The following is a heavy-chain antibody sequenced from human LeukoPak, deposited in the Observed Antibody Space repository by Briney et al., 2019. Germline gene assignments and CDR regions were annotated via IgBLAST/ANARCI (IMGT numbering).Heavy chain of an antibody. D-gene: IGHD2-15*01. CDR1: GFTFKTYA. Sequence: GGSLRLSCAASGFTFKTYAMSWVRQAPGKGLEWVSGISGGGKNTYYADSVKGRFTISRDNAKNTLYLQMNSLRAEDTAVYYCAKSRRAYCSGGSCFGLWDYWGQGTLVTVSS. CDR2: ISGGGKNT. J-gene: IGHJ4*02. CDR3: AKSRRAYCSGGSCFGLWDY. V-gene: IGHV3-23*01.